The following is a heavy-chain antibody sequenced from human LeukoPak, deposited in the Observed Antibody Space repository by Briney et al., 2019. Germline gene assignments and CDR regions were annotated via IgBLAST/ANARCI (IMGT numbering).Heavy chain of an antibody. CDR3: TRDLGEDGYNSI. V-gene: IGHV3-30*04. CDR1: GYTFTSYA. J-gene: IGHJ4*02. Sequence: SCKASGYTFTSYAMHWVRQAPGKGLEWVAVISYDGSNKYYADSVKGRFTISRDNSKNTLYLQMNSLRAEDTAVYYCTRDLGEDGYNSIWGQGTLVTVSS. D-gene: IGHD5-24*01. CDR2: ISYDGSNK.